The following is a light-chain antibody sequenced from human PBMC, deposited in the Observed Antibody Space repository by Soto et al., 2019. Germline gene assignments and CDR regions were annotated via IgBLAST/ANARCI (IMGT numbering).Light chain of an antibody. CDR2: YDS. J-gene: IGLJ1*01. Sequence: SYELTQPPSVSVAPGKTARITCGGNNIGSKSVHWYQQMPGQAPVLVIYYDSDRPSGIPERFSGSNSGNTATLTISRVEAGDEADYYCQVWDSSSDHPDYVFGTGTKLTVL. CDR3: QVWDSSSDHPDYV. CDR1: NIGSKS. V-gene: IGLV3-21*04.